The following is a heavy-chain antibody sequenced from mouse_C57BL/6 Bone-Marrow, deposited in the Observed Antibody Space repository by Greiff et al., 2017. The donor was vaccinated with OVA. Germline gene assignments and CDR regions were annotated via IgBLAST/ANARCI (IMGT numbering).Heavy chain of an antibody. CDR1: GYTFTDYY. CDR2: IYPGSGNT. CDR3: ARRLRAMDY. Sequence: KQSCKASGYTFTDYYINWVKQRPGQGLEWIARIYPGSGNTYYNEKIKGKATLTAEKSSSTAYMQLSSLTSDDSAVYFCARRLRAMDYWGQGTSVTVSS. D-gene: IGHD3-2*02. J-gene: IGHJ4*01. V-gene: IGHV1-76*01.